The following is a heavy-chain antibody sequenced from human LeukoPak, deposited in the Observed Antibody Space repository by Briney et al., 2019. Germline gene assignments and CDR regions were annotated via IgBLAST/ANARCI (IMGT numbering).Heavy chain of an antibody. Sequence: GGSLRLSCAASGFTFDDYAMHWVRQAPGKGLEWVSLISGDGGSTYYADSVKGRFTISRDNSKNSLCLQMNSLRTEDTALYYCAKDFTVIAARPSVDYWGQGTLVTVSS. J-gene: IGHJ4*02. V-gene: IGHV3-43*02. CDR2: ISGDGGST. CDR1: GFTFDDYA. D-gene: IGHD6-6*01. CDR3: AKDFTVIAARPSVDY.